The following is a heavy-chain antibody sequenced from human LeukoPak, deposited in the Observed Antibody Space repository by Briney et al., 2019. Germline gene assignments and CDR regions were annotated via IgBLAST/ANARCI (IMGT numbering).Heavy chain of an antibody. D-gene: IGHD1-1*01. J-gene: IGHJ4*03. Sequence: SETLSLTCAVYGGSFRPYYWSWLRQSPGKGLEWIAEINHRGDTNYNPSVKSRVTISVDTSKNQFSLKVRSVTAADTAVYYCARGPTISETGYFDYWGQGTLVTVSS. CDR2: INHRGDT. CDR1: GGSFRPYY. V-gene: IGHV4-34*01. CDR3: ARGPTISETGYFDY.